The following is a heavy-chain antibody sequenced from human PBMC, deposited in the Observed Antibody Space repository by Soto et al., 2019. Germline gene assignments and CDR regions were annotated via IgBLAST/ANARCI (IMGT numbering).Heavy chain of an antibody. V-gene: IGHV4-34*01. CDR2: INHSGST. CDR1: GGSFSDYY. CDR3: ARSLSPGVCYDY. D-gene: IGHD2-8*01. J-gene: IGHJ4*02. Sequence: SETLSLTCSVYGGSFSDYYWSWIRQPPGKGLEWIGEINHSGSTNYNPSLKSRVTISVHTSKNQFSLKLSSVTAADTAVYYCARSLSPGVCYDYWGQGTLVTVSS.